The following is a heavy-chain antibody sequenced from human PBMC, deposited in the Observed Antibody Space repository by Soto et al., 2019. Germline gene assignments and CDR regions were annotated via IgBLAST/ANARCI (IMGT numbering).Heavy chain of an antibody. CDR2: IYYSGST. D-gene: IGHD6-19*01. CDR3: ARGRVAVAGTLGDFDY. Sequence: PSETLSLTCTVSGGSISSYYWSWIRQPPGKGLEWIGYIYYSGSTNYNPSLKSRVTISLDTSKNQFSLKLSSVTAADTAVYYCARGRVAVAGTLGDFDYWGQGTLVTVSS. J-gene: IGHJ4*02. CDR1: GGSISSYY. V-gene: IGHV4-59*01.